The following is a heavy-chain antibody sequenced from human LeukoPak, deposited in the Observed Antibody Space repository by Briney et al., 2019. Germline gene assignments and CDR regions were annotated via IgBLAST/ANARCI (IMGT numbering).Heavy chain of an antibody. CDR3: ARGVVVPAAAGAFDI. Sequence: SETLSLTCAVYGGSFSGYYWSWIRQPPGKGLEWIEEINHSGSTNYNPSLKSRVTISVDTSKNQFSLKLSSVTAADTAVYYCARGVVVPAAAGAFDIWGQGTMVTVSS. D-gene: IGHD2-2*01. CDR2: INHSGST. CDR1: GGSFSGYY. J-gene: IGHJ3*02. V-gene: IGHV4-34*01.